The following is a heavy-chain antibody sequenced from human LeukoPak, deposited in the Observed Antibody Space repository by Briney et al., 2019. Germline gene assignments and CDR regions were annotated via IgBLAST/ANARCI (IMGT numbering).Heavy chain of an antibody. J-gene: IGHJ6*02. Sequence: GGSLRLSCAASGFTFSSYSMTWVRQAPGKGLEWVSYISSSSSTIYYADSVKGRFTISRDNAKNSLYLQMNSLRDEDTAVYYCARGTADYLSFYYYYGMDVWGQGTTVTVSS. CDR2: ISSSSSTI. V-gene: IGHV3-48*02. CDR3: ARGTADYLSFYYYYGMDV. D-gene: IGHD4/OR15-4a*01. CDR1: GFTFSSYS.